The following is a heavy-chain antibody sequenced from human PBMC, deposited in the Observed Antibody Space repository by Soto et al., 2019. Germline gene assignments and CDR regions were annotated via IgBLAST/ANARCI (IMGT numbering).Heavy chain of an antibody. J-gene: IGHJ6*02. V-gene: IGHV3-30*14. CDR3: ARTVYRCGGAYYYCMDV. D-gene: IGHD6-19*01. CDR1: GFTFSSYA. Sequence: QVQLVESGGGVVQPGRSLRLSCAASGFTFSSYAMHWVRQAPGKGLEWVAVISYDGGNKYYADSVKGRFTISRDNSKHTTDLNMNVLCAEYTAVYYCARTVYRCGGAYYYCMDVWGQGTTVTVS. CDR2: ISYDGGNK.